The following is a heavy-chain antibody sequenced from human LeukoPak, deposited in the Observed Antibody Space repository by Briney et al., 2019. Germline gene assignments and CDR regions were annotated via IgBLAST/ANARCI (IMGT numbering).Heavy chain of an antibody. Sequence: ASVKVSCKASGYTFTGYYMHWVRQAPGQGLEWMGWLNPNSGGTNYAQKLQGRVTMTTDTSTSTAYMELRSLRSDDTAVYYCAREGRLLWFGESTNRNHFDYWGQGTLVTVSS. V-gene: IGHV1-2*02. CDR3: AREGRLLWFGESTNRNHFDY. D-gene: IGHD3-10*01. CDR2: LNPNSGGT. J-gene: IGHJ4*02. CDR1: GYTFTGYY.